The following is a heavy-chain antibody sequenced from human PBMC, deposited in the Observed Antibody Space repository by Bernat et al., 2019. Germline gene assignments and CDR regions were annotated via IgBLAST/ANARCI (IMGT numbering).Heavy chain of an antibody. Sequence: QVQLQQWGAGLLKPSETLSLTCAVYGGSFSGYYWSWIRQPPGKGLEWIGEISHSGSTNYNPSLKSRVTMSVDTSKNQFSLILTSVTAADTAVYYCASLHSPTDYYDMDVWDQGTTVTVSS. J-gene: IGHJ6*02. CDR2: ISHSGST. CDR3: ASLHSPTDYYDMDV. V-gene: IGHV4-34*01. CDR1: GGSFSGYY.